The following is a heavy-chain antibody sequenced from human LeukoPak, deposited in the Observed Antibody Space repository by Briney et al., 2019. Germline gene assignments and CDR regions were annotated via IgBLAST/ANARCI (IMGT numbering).Heavy chain of an antibody. CDR2: IKKDGSEK. V-gene: IGHV3-7*01. Sequence: GGSLRLSCAASGFTFSSYWMSWVRQAPGKGLEWVANIKKDGSEKYYVDSVKGRFTISRDNAKTSLYLQMNSLRAEDTAVYYCARDRGVAAAVTFDYWGQGTLVTVSS. CDR1: GFTFSSYW. CDR3: ARDRGVAAAVTFDY. D-gene: IGHD6-13*01. J-gene: IGHJ4*02.